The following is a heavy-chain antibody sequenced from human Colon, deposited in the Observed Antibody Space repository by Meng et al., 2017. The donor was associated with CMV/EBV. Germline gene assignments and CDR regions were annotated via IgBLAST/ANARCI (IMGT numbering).Heavy chain of an antibody. CDR3: ARDQLSGHGMDV. V-gene: IGHV1-18*01. CDR1: GFSLSNSG. Sequence: GESLKISCAASGFSLSNSGMHWVRQAPGQGLEWMGWIDTYRGDTKYAQHLQGRATMATDTSTNTAYMELRSLRSDDAAVYYCARDQLSGHGMDVWGQGTTVTVSS. CDR2: IDTYRGDT. D-gene: IGHD2-2*01. J-gene: IGHJ6*02.